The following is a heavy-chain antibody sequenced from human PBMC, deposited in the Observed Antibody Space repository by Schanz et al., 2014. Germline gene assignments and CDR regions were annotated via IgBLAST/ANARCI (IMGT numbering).Heavy chain of an antibody. CDR1: GGSIRSGTYY. D-gene: IGHD1-1*01. V-gene: IGHV4-61*02. CDR2: VFPNGIT. J-gene: IGHJ2*01. CDR3: ARGTTWRLDL. Sequence: QVQLQESGPGLVKPSQTLSLTCTVSGGSIRSGTYYWSWIRQPAGKALEWVGRVFPNGITNYNPSPKRRGPITLDTSKNQFPLTLASRTAADTAVYYCARGTTWRLDLWGRGTLVTVSS.